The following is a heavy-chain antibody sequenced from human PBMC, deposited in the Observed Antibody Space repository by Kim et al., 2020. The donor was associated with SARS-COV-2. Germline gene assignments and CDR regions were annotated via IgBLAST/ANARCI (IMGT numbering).Heavy chain of an antibody. CDR3: ARAPGNESGYDSYYYYYGMDV. V-gene: IGHV1-3*01. D-gene: IGHD5-12*01. Sequence: ASVKVSCKASGYTFTSYAMHWVRQAPGQRLEWMGWINAGNGNTKYSQKFQGRVTITRDTSASTAYMELSSLRSEDTAVYYCARAPGNESGYDSYYYYYGMDVWGQGTTVTVSS. CDR2: INAGNGNT. CDR1: GYTFTSYA. J-gene: IGHJ6*02.